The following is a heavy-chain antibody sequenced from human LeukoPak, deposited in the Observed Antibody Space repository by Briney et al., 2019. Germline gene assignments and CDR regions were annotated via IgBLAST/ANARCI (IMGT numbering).Heavy chain of an antibody. D-gene: IGHD6-19*01. CDR3: AKVPSSGWYALGY. Sequence: PGGSLRLSCAASGFTFSSYAMSWVRQAPRKGLEWVSAISGSGGSTYYADSVKGRFTISRDNSKNTLYLQMNSLRAEDTAVYYCAKVPSSGWYALGYWGQGTLVTVSS. CDR1: GFTFSSYA. J-gene: IGHJ4*02. V-gene: IGHV3-23*01. CDR2: ISGSGGST.